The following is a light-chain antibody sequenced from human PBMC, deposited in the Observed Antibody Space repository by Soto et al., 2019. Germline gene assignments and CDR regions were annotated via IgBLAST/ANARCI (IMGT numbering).Light chain of an antibody. CDR1: QSISDW. CDR3: QQYNSYSRT. V-gene: IGKV1-5*03. Sequence: DIQMTQSPSTLSASVGDRVTITCRASQSISDWLAWYQQKPGKAPKLLIYKASSLESGVPSRFSGSGSGTDFTLTISSLQPDDFATYYCQQYNSYSRTFGQGTKVEF. CDR2: KAS. J-gene: IGKJ1*01.